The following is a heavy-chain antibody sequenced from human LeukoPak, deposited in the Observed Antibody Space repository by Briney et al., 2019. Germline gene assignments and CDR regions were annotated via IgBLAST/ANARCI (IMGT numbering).Heavy chain of an antibody. CDR2: INPNSGGT. D-gene: IGHD3-9*01. CDR1: GYTFTGYY. J-gene: IGHJ4*02. CDR3: ARFYYDILTGYYYFDY. Sequence: ASVKVSCKASGYTFTGYYMHWVRQAPGQGLEWMGWINPNSGGTNYAQKFQGRVTMTRDTSISTAHMELSRLRSDDTAVYYCARFYYDILTGYYYFDYWGQGTLVTVSS. V-gene: IGHV1-2*02.